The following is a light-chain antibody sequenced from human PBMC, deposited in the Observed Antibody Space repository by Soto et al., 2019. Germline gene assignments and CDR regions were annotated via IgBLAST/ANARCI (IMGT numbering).Light chain of an antibody. CDR2: GVF. Sequence: EIGLTQSPDTLSLSPGERATLSCRASQSGSSSYLAWYQQRPGQPPRLLIYGVFTRADDIPDRFSGSGSGTDFTLTISSLQPEDFAVYYCQHYGFPQWTFGQGTKVDNK. CDR3: QHYGFPQWT. CDR1: QSGSSSY. J-gene: IGKJ1*01. V-gene: IGKV3-20*01.